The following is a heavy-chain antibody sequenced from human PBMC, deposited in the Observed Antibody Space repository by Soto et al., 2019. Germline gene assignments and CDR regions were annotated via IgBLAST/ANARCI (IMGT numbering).Heavy chain of an antibody. Sequence: SQTLSLPCVGSGDTVSSNSVAWNWVSQSPSRGLEWLGRTYYRSRWYSDYAVSVRSRIDINADTSKNQVSLQLNSVTPEDTAVYYCARSEEDSDYYYYGMDVWGQGTTVTVSS. CDR1: GDTVSSNSVA. J-gene: IGHJ6*02. CDR3: ARSEEDSDYYYYGMDV. V-gene: IGHV6-1*01. D-gene: IGHD2-15*01. CDR2: TYYRSRWYS.